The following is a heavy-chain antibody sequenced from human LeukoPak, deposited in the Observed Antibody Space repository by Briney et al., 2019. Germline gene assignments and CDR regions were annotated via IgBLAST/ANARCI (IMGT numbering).Heavy chain of an antibody. Sequence: GGSLRLSCEAAGFTFDDYAIHWVRLSPGRGLEWVSVIYSGGSTYYADSVKGRFTISRDNSKNTLYLQMNSLRAEDTAVYYCARDESGSYFGGGSVYWGQGTLVTVSS. CDR3: ARDESGSYFGGGSVY. J-gene: IGHJ4*02. CDR2: IYSGGST. D-gene: IGHD1-26*01. CDR1: GFTFDDYA. V-gene: IGHV3-53*01.